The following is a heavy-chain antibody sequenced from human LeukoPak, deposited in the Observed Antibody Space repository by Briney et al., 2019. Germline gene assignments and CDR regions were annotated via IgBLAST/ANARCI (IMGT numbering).Heavy chain of an antibody. CDR2: ISAYNGNT. V-gene: IGHV1-18*04. Sequence: ASVKVSCKASGYTFTGYYMHWVRQAPGQGLEWMGWISAYNGNTNYAQKLQGRVTMTTDTSTSTAYMELRSLRSDDTAVYYCARGGYYDILTGYRAQNWFDPWGQGTLVTVSS. D-gene: IGHD3-9*01. CDR3: ARGGYYDILTGYRAQNWFDP. J-gene: IGHJ5*02. CDR1: GYTFTGYY.